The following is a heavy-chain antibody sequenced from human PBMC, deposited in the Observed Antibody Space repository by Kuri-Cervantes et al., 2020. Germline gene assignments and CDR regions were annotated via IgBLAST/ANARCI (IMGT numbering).Heavy chain of an antibody. CDR3: ATATPLWFGELLFYDGGRGGMDV. CDR1: GFTFSSYS. J-gene: IGHJ6*02. Sequence: GESLKISCAASGFTFSSYSMNWVRQAPGKGLEWVSSISSSSSYIYYADSVKGRFTISRDNAKNSLYLQMNSLRAEDTAVYYCATATPLWFGELLFYDGGRGGMDVWGQGTTVTVSS. V-gene: IGHV3-21*01. CDR2: ISSSSSYI. D-gene: IGHD3-10*01.